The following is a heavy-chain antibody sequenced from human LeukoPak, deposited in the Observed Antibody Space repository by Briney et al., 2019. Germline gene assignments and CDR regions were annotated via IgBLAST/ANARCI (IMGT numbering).Heavy chain of an antibody. CDR3: AKDYGITGTGGAWLDP. V-gene: IGHV3-30*02. CDR1: GFTFNNYG. Sequence: GGSLRLSCAASGFTFNNYGMHWVRQAPGKGLEWVAFIRYDGNKKYYADSVTGRFTISRDNSKNTLFLQMNSLRAEDMAVYYCAKDYGITGTGGAWLDPWGQGTLVTVSS. D-gene: IGHD1-20*01. J-gene: IGHJ5*02. CDR2: IRYDGNKK.